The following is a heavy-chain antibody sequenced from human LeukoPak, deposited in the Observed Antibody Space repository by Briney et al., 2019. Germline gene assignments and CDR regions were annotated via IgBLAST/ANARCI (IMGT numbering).Heavy chain of an antibody. V-gene: IGHV3-21*01. CDR2: ISSSSSYI. D-gene: IGHD5-18*01. CDR1: GFTFSSYS. J-gene: IGHJ4*02. CDR3: ARDHGYSYGFDY. Sequence: GGSLRLSCAASGFTFSSYSMNWVRQAPGKGLEWVSSISSSSSYIYYADSVKGRFTISRGNAKNSLYLQMNSLRAEDTAVYYCARDHGYSYGFDYWGQGTLVTVSS.